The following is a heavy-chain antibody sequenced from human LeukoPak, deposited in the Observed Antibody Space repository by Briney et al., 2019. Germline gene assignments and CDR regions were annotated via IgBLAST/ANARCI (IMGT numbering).Heavy chain of an antibody. CDR1: GYTFTSYY. Sequence: ASVKVSCKASGYTFTSYYMHWVRQAPGQGLEWMGIINPSGGSTSYAQKFQGRVTMTRDTSTSTVYMELSSLRSEDTAVYYCARIYCSSTRCYGFFGYWGQGTLVTVSS. V-gene: IGHV1-46*01. CDR2: INPSGGST. D-gene: IGHD2-2*01. J-gene: IGHJ4*02. CDR3: ARIYCSSTRCYGFFGY.